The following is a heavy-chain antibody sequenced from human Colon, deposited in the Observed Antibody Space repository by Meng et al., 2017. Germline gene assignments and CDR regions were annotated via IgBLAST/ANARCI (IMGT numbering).Heavy chain of an antibody. CDR3: ARGPFRYSSSWYHSFDP. Sequence: SETLSLTCAVSGGSISSSNWRSWVRQPPGTGLEWIGEIYHSGSTNYNPSLKSRVTISVDKSKNQFSLKLSSVTAADTAVYYCARGPFRYSSSWYHSFDPWGQGNQVNGAS. D-gene: IGHD6-13*01. V-gene: IGHV4-4*02. CDR1: GGSISSSNW. CDR2: IYHSGST. J-gene: IGHJ5*02.